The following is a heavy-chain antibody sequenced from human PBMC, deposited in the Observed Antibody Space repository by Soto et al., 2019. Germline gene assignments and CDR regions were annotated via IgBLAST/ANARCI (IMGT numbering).Heavy chain of an antibody. D-gene: IGHD3-10*02. CDR3: ARSPDYVNAFDI. CDR1: GDSVSSNSAA. V-gene: IGHV6-1*01. Sequence: SQTLSLTCAISGDSVSSNSAAWNWIRQPPSRGLEWLGRTYYRSKWYNDYAVSVKSRITINPDTSKNQFSLQLNSVTPEDTAVYFCARSPDYVNAFDIWGQGTMVTVSS. J-gene: IGHJ3*02. CDR2: TYYRSKWYN.